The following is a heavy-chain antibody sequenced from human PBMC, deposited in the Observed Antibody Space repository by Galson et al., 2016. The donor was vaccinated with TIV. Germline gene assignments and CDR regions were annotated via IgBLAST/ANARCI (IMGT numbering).Heavy chain of an antibody. CDR2: IDWDDDK. V-gene: IGHV2-70*11. Sequence: PALVKPTQTLTLTCTFSGFSLNTDGMCVNWIRQPPGKALEWLARIDWDDDKSYSPSLKSRHTISKDTSKNQVVLTMTNMDPVDTATYYCARISGYYDTTGHYIPRSFDYWGQGALVTVSS. D-gene: IGHD3-22*01. CDR3: ARISGYYDTTGHYIPRSFDY. CDR1: GFSLNTDGMC. J-gene: IGHJ4*02.